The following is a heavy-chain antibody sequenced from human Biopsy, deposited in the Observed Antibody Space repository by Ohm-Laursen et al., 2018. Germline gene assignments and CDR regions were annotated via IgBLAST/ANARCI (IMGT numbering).Heavy chain of an antibody. CDR3: TRVRTFGGVIGGYYFDS. CDR1: GGSINSGGHF. Sequence: SQTLSLTCSVSGGSINSGGHFWGWVRQSPGKGLEWIGYIYDNGDTYYNPSLMGLVSISADTSKNQVSLRLNSVTAADTAVYYCTRVRTFGGVIGGYYFDSWGQGILVTVSS. D-gene: IGHD3-16*02. V-gene: IGHV4-31*01. CDR2: IYDNGDT. J-gene: IGHJ4*02.